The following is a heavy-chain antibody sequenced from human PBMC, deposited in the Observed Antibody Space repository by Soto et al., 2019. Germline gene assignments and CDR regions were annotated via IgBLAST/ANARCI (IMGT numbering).Heavy chain of an antibody. CDR3: ARMNGPPGP. CDR2: IYNSGST. V-gene: IGHV4-59*01. D-gene: IGHD2-8*01. CDR1: GGSMTSYH. Sequence: SETLSLTCTVSGGSMTSYHWTWIRQPPGKGLEWIGYIYNSGSTNYNPSLKSRVTISVDTSKNQFSLKLSSVTAADTAVYYCARMNGPPGPWGQGTVVTVSS. J-gene: IGHJ5*02.